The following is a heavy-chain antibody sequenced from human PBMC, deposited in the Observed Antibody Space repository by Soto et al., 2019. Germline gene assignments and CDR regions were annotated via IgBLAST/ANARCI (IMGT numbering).Heavy chain of an antibody. D-gene: IGHD3-10*01. V-gene: IGHV1-69*13. CDR2: IIPIFGTA. CDR1: GGTFSSYA. J-gene: IGHJ6*02. Sequence: VASVKVSCKASGGTFSSYAISWVRQAPGQGLEWMGGIIPIFGTANYAQKFQGRVTITADESTSTAYMELSSLRSEDTAVYYCARDPHLSGNYGMDVWGQGTTVTVSS. CDR3: ARDPHLSGNYGMDV.